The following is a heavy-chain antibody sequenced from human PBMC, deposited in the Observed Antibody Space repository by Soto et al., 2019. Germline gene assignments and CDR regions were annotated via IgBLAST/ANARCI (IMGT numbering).Heavy chain of an antibody. Sequence: QVQLQESGPGLVKPSQTLSLTCTVSGGSISSGDYYWSWIRQPPGKGLVWIGYIYYSGSTYYNPSLKSRVTISVDTSKNQFSLKLSSVTAADTAVYYCARTIVVVPAAHYYYYYGMDVWGQGTTVTVSS. D-gene: IGHD2-2*01. CDR2: IYYSGST. CDR3: ARTIVVVPAAHYYYYYGMDV. CDR1: GGSISSGDYY. V-gene: IGHV4-30-4*01. J-gene: IGHJ6*02.